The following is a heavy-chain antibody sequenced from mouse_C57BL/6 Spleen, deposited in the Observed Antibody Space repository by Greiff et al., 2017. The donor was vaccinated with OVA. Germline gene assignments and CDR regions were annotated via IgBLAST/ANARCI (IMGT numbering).Heavy chain of an antibody. CDR3: ARRNYGSSSLDY. Sequence: VHLVESGPGLVQPSQSLSITCTVSGFSLTSYGVHWVRQSPGKGLEWLGVIWSGGSTDYNAAFIPRLSISKDNSKSQVFLKMNSLQADDTAIYYCARRNYGSSSLDYWGQGTTLTVSS. CDR1: GFSLTSYG. J-gene: IGHJ2*01. V-gene: IGHV2-2*01. D-gene: IGHD1-1*01. CDR2: IWSGGST.